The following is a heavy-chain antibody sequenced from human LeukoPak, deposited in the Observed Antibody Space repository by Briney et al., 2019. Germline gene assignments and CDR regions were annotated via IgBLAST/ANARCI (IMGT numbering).Heavy chain of an antibody. J-gene: IGHJ4*02. V-gene: IGHV1-2*04. D-gene: IGHD3-22*01. CDR3: ARAYYYYDSSGPLGY. CDR1: GYTFTGYY. CDR2: INPNSGGT. Sequence: ASVKVSCKASGYTFTGYYMHWVRQAPGQGLEWMGRINPNSGGTNYAQKFQGWVTMTRDTSISTAYMELSRLRSDDTAVYYCARAYYYYDSSGPLGYWGQGTLVTVSS.